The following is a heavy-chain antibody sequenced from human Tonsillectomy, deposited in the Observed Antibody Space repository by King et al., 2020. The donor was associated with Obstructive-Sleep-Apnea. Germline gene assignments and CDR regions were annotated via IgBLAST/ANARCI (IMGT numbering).Heavy chain of an antibody. V-gene: IGHV3-21*01. CDR3: ARDQSPLLYYFDY. J-gene: IGHJ4*02. D-gene: IGHD2-15*01. CDR1: GFTFSSYS. CDR2: ISSSGSYI. Sequence: VQLVESGGGLVKPGGSLRLSCAASGFTFSSYSMNWGRQAPGQGVEWVSSISSSGSYIYYADSVKGRFTISRDNAKNSLYLQMNSLRAEDTAVYYCARDQSPLLYYFDYWGQGTLVTVSS.